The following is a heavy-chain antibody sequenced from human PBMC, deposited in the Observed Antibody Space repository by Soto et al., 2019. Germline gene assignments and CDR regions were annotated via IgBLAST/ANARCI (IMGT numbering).Heavy chain of an antibody. D-gene: IGHD4-17*01. Sequence: AETLSLTCTASGGSISSSSYYWGRLRQPPGKGLEWIGSIYYSGSTYYNPSLKSRVTISVDTSKNQFSLKLSSVTAADTAVYYCASSDYGDYGAFDIWGQGTMVTVSS. CDR1: GGSISSSSYY. CDR3: ASSDYGDYGAFDI. J-gene: IGHJ3*02. V-gene: IGHV4-39*01. CDR2: IYYSGST.